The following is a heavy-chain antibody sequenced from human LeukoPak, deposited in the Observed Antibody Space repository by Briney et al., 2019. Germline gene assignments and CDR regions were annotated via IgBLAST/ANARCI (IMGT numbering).Heavy chain of an antibody. J-gene: IGHJ6*02. D-gene: IGHD2-15*01. V-gene: IGHV3-30*18. CDR2: ISYDESDK. CDR3: AKGVVAATNAAYYGMDV. CDR1: GFTFSNYG. Sequence: PGRSLRLSCAASGFTFSNYGMPWVRQAPGKGLEWVAVISYDESDKYYADSVKGRFTISRDNSKNTLYLQMNSLRPEDTAVYYCAKGVVAATNAAYYGMDVWGQGTTVTVSS.